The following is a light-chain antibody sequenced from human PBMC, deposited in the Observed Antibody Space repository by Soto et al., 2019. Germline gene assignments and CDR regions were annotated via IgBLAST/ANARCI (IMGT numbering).Light chain of an antibody. J-gene: IGKJ2*01. CDR3: QQYYSYPEYT. Sequence: AIRMTQSPSSLSASTGDRVTITCRASQGISSYLAWYQQKPGKAPKLLIYAASTLQSGVPSRFSGSGSGTDFTLTISCLQSEYFATYYCQQYYSYPEYTFGQGTKLEIK. CDR2: AAS. V-gene: IGKV1-8*01. CDR1: QGISSY.